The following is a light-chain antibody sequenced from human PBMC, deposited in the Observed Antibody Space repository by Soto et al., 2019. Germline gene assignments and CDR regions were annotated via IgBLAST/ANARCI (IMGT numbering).Light chain of an antibody. V-gene: IGLV1-44*01. CDR1: SSNIGSNT. CDR3: AAWDDSLNGLV. Sequence: QSVLTQPPSASGTPGQRVTISCSGSSSNIGSNTVNWYQQLPGTAPKLLIYNNNQRPSGVTDGFSGSKSGTSASLAISGPQSEDEADYYCAAWDDSLNGLVFGTGTKLTVL. CDR2: NNN. J-gene: IGLJ1*01.